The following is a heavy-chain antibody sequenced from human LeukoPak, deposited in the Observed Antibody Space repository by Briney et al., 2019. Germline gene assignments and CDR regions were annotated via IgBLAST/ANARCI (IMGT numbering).Heavy chain of an antibody. Sequence: PGGSLRLSCAASGFTFTDYYMTWIRQAPGKGLEWVSYITNGDSPMYYADSVKGRFTISRDNAKNALCLQMNSLRAEDTAVYYCARTRGPCSGGRCYLYYFDYWGQGTLVTVSS. V-gene: IGHV3-11*01. D-gene: IGHD2-15*01. CDR3: ARTRGPCSGGRCYLYYFDY. CDR1: GFTFTDYY. CDR2: ITNGDSPM. J-gene: IGHJ4*02.